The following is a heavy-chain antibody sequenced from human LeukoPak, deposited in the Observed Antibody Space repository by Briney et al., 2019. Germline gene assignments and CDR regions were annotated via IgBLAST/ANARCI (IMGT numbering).Heavy chain of an antibody. V-gene: IGHV3-30-3*01. Sequence: GGSLRLSCVASGFTFSSNAMSWVRQAPGKGLEWVAVISYDGSNKYYADSVKGRFTISRDNSKNTLYLQMNSLRAEDTAVYYCASERITIFGVESYWGQGTLVTVSS. CDR1: GFTFSSNA. CDR2: ISYDGSNK. CDR3: ASERITIFGVESY. J-gene: IGHJ4*02. D-gene: IGHD3-3*01.